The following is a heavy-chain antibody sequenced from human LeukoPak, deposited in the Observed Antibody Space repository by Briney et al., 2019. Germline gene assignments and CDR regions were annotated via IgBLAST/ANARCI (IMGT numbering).Heavy chain of an antibody. V-gene: IGHV1-24*01. CDR1: GYTLTELS. Sequence: ASVKVSCKVSGYTLTELSMHWVRQAPGKGLEWMGGFGPEDGETIYAQKFQGRVTMTEDTSTDTAYMELSSLRSEDTAVYYCAKYSDYYDSSGPNFQHWGQGTLVTVSS. J-gene: IGHJ1*01. CDR3: AKYSDYYDSSGPNFQH. CDR2: FGPEDGET. D-gene: IGHD3-22*01.